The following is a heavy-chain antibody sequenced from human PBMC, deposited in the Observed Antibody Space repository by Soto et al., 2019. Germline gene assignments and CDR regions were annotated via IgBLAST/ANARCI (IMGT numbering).Heavy chain of an antibody. CDR3: ARLSATGARSGFDY. CDR2: IYYSGST. J-gene: IGHJ4*02. V-gene: IGHV4-59*04. D-gene: IGHD1-26*01. CDR1: GCSISSYY. Sequence: SETLSLTCTVSGCSISSYYWSWIRQPPGKGLEWIGYIYYSGSTYYNPSLKSRVTISVDTSKNQFSLKLSSVTAADTAVYYRARLSATGARSGFDYWGQGTLVTVSS.